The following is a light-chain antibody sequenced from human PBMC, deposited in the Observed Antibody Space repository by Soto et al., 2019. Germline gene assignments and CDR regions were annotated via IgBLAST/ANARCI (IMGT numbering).Light chain of an antibody. Sequence: DIQMTQSPSSLSASVGDRVTITCRASQGISKYLAWNQQKPGRVPKLLIYTAPTLQSGVPSRFSGSGSGTDFTLTISSLQPEDVATYYCQKYYSAPFGPGTKVEIK. V-gene: IGKV1-27*01. CDR2: TAP. CDR3: QKYYSAP. CDR1: QGISKY. J-gene: IGKJ3*01.